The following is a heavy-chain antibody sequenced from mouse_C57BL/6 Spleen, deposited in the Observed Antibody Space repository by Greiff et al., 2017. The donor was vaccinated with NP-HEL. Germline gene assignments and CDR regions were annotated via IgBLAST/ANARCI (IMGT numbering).Heavy chain of an antibody. V-gene: IGHV1-81*01. D-gene: IGHD1-1*01. Sequence: VQLQQSGAELARPGASVKLSCKASGYTFTSYGISWVKQRTGQGLEWIGEIYPRSGNTYYNEKFKGKATLTADKSSSTAYMELRSLTSEDSAVYFCARSEIYYYGSSYYYFDYWGQGTTLTVSS. CDR2: IYPRSGNT. CDR3: ARSEIYYYGSSYYYFDY. J-gene: IGHJ2*01. CDR1: GYTFTSYG.